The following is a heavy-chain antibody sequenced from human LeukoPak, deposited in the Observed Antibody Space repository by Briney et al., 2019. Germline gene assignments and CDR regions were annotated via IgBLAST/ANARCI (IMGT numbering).Heavy chain of an antibody. D-gene: IGHD3-3*01. V-gene: IGHV4-34*01. Sequence: ASETLSLTCAVYGGSFSGYCWSWIRQPPGKGLEWIGEINHSGSTNYNPSLKSRVTISVDTSKNQFSLKLSSVTAADTAVYYCARGWRSITILRNWFDPWGQGTLVTVSS. CDR3: ARGWRSITILRNWFDP. CDR2: INHSGST. J-gene: IGHJ5*02. CDR1: GGSFSGYC.